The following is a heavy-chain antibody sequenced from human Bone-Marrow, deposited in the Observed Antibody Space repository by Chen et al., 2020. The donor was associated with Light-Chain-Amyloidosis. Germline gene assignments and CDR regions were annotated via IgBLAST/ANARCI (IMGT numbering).Heavy chain of an antibody. CDR1: GFTFNTYW. J-gene: IGHJ4*02. V-gene: IGHV3-74*01. Sequence: EVQLVESWGALVQPEGSLRLSCAAYGFTFNTYWMHWVRQPPGGGLVWVARMPTDVTKTVYADSVKGRFTVSRDDAKNTLYLEMNSLRVEDTGLYFCARDRGRFSYNRGGLDSWGQGTLVTVSS. CDR3: ARDRGRFSYNRGGLDS. CDR2: MPTDVTKT. D-gene: IGHD3-10*01.